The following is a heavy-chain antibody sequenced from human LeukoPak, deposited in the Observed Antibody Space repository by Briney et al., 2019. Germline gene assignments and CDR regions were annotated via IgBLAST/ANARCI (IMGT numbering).Heavy chain of an antibody. CDR3: AIGYNYASN. CDR1: GFTFSSYA. CDR2: ITGSGYA. J-gene: IGHJ4*02. V-gene: IGHV3-23*01. D-gene: IGHD5-18*01. Sequence: PGGSLRLSCAASGFTFSSYAMSWVRQAPGKGLEWVSEITGSGYAYYAESVRGRTTISRANFKNTLYLQMNSLRAEDTAVCYCAIGYNYASNWGQGTLVTVSS.